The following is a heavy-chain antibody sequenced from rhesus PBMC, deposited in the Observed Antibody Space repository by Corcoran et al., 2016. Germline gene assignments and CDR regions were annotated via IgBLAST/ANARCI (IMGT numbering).Heavy chain of an antibody. V-gene: IGHV4-173*01. Sequence: QLQLQESGPGLVKPSETLSLTCAVSGGSISSNYWSWIRQPPGKGLEWIGRISGSGGSTDYNPSLKSRVTYSTGTSKNHVSLKLSSVTAAGTAVYYCGSWYWTCSCFYGGFGVWGPGVLVTVSS. CDR1: GGSISSNY. J-gene: IGHJ5-1*01. D-gene: IGHD2-21*01. CDR3: GSWYWTCSCFYGGFGV. CDR2: ISGSGGST.